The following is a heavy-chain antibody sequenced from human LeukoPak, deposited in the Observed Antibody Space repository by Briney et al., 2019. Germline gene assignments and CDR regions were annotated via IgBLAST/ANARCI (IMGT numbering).Heavy chain of an antibody. V-gene: IGHV3-48*03. CDR1: GFKFSTYE. Sequence: GGSLRLSCAAPGFKFSTYEMSWVRQAPGKGLEWASYISSTGSTIYYADSVKGRFTISRDNAENSLDLQMNSLRAEDTAIYYCARTRGYSYGYLDYWGQGILVTVSS. CDR3: ARTRGYSYGYLDY. J-gene: IGHJ4*02. CDR2: ISSTGSTI. D-gene: IGHD5-18*01.